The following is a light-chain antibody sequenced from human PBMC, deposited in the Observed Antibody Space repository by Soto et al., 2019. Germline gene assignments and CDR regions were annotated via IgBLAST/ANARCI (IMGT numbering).Light chain of an antibody. CDR2: SSS. CDR3: QQYRTSPPTWT. V-gene: IGKV3-20*01. Sequence: DILMTQSPATLSLSPGERATLSCRASQSVSSTYLAWYQQRPGQAPRLLIYSSSSRASGIPDRFSGSGSGTDFTLTISRLEPEDFAVYYCQQYRTSPPTWTFGQGTKVAIK. J-gene: IGKJ1*01. CDR1: QSVSSTY.